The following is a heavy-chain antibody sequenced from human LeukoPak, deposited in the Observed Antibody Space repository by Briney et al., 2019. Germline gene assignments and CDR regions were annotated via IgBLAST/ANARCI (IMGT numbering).Heavy chain of an antibody. J-gene: IGHJ6*03. D-gene: IGHD3-22*01. V-gene: IGHV4-59*01. CDR2: IHYTGST. Sequence: SETLSLTCTVSGGSINSYYWSWVRQPPGKGLECIGYIHYTGSTNYNPSLKSRVTISVDTSKNQFSLKLSSVTAADTAVYYCARVGYYYDSSGYYYSYYYYYMDVWGKGTTVTVSS. CDR3: ARVGYYYDSSGYYYSYYYYYMDV. CDR1: GGSINSYY.